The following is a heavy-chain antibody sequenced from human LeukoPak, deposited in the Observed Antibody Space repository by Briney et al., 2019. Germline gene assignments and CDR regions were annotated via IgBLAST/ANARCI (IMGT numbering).Heavy chain of an antibody. Sequence: GGSLRLSCAASGFTFSSYWMSWVRQAPGKGLEWVANIKQDGSEKYYVDSVKGRFTISRDNAKNSLYLQMNSLRAEDTAVSYCARVRGSYSLDYWGQGTLVTVSS. CDR3: ARVRGSYSLDY. CDR2: IKQDGSEK. J-gene: IGHJ4*02. D-gene: IGHD3-10*01. V-gene: IGHV3-7*01. CDR1: GFTFSSYW.